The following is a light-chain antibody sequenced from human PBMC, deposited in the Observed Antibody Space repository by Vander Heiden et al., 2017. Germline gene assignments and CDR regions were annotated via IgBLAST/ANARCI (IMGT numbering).Light chain of an antibody. V-gene: IGKV1-12*01. Sequence: DIQITQSPSSVSASVGDRVTITCQASQGISRWLTWYHQKPGQAPKLLIYEASSLDTGVPSRFSGSGSGKHFTFTISSLQPEDVATYYCHQASYAPPSFGPGTKLEIK. CDR1: QGISRW. CDR3: HQASYAPPS. CDR2: EAS. J-gene: IGKJ2*03.